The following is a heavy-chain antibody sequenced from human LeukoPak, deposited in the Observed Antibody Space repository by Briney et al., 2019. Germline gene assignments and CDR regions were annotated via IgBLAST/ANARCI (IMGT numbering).Heavy chain of an antibody. CDR2: ISYDGSNK. Sequence: PGGSLRPSCAASGFTFSSYGMHWVRQAPGKGLEWVAVISYDGSNKYYADSVKGRFTISRDNSRNTLYLQMNSLRTEDTAVYYCAKDTSHSSSWYENWFDPWGQGTLVTVSS. CDR1: GFTFSSYG. D-gene: IGHD6-13*01. V-gene: IGHV3-30*18. CDR3: AKDTSHSSSWYENWFDP. J-gene: IGHJ5*02.